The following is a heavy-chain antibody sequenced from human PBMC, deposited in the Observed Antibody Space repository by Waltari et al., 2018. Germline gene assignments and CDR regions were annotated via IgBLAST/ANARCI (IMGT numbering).Heavy chain of an antibody. CDR3: AKVLGASNYYYGMDV. J-gene: IGHJ6*02. CDR2: IRYDGSKK. Sequence: QVQLVESGGGVVQPGGSLRLSCAASGFTFSSYGMHWVRQAPGKGLEWVAFIRYDGSKKYYADAGKGRFTISRDNSKNTLYLKMNSLRAEDTAVYYCAKVLGASNYYYGMDVWGQGTTVTVSS. CDR1: GFTFSSYG. V-gene: IGHV3-30*02. D-gene: IGHD1-26*01.